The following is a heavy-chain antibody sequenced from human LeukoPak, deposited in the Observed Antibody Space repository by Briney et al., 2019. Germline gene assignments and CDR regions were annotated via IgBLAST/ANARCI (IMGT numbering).Heavy chain of an antibody. J-gene: IGHJ4*02. CDR3: AGLNYYDSSGKTGNVDY. CDR1: GGTFSSYA. V-gene: IGHV1-69*04. Sequence: SVKVSCKASGGTFSSYAISWVRQAPGQGLEWMGRIIPILGIANYAQKFQGRVTITADKSTSTAYMEPSSLRSEDTAVYYCAGLNYYDSSGKTGNVDYWGQGTLVTVSS. D-gene: IGHD3-22*01. CDR2: IIPILGIA.